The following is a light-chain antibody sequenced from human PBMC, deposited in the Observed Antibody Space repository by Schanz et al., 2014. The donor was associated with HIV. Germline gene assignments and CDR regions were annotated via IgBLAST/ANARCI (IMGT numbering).Light chain of an antibody. CDR3: QQYGSS. J-gene: IGKJ3*01. CDR1: QSVSSSY. V-gene: IGKV3-20*01. Sequence: EIVLTQSPGTLSLSPGERATLSCRASQSVSSSYLAWYQQKPGQAPRLLIYGASSRATGIPDRFSGSGSGTDFTLNISRLEPEDFAVYYCQQYGSSFGPGTKVDIK. CDR2: GAS.